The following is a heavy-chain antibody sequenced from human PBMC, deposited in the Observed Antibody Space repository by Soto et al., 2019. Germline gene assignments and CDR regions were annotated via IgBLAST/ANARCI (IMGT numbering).Heavy chain of an antibody. CDR1: GGSISSGSNY. J-gene: IGHJ4*02. D-gene: IGHD2-2*01. Sequence: SETLSLTCAVSGGSISSGSNYWSWLRQPPGSGLEWIGYSYHSGSTYYNPSLKRRVTISVDRSKNQFSLKLSSVTAADTAVYYCAGTHCSSTSCPLGYWGQGTLVTVSS. CDR3: AGTHCSSTSCPLGY. CDR2: SYHSGST. V-gene: IGHV4-30-2*01.